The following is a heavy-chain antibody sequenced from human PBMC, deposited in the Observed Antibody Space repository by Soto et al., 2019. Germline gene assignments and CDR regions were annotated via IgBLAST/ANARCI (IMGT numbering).Heavy chain of an antibody. CDR1: WSSFTSYL. CDR3: ARQLITMDWFDP. CDR2: IYPGDSDT. V-gene: IGHV5-51*01. J-gene: IGHJ5*02. Sequence: GEALNISCPVSWSSFTSYLSGWVRQMPGKGLEWMGIIYPGDSDTRYSPSFQGQVTISADKSISTAYLQWSSLKASDTAMYYCARQLITMDWFDPWGQGTLVTVSS. D-gene: IGHD3-10*01.